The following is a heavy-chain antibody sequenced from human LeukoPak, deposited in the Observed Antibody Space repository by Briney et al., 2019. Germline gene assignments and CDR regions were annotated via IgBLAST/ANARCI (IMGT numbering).Heavy chain of an antibody. V-gene: IGHV3-30*03. CDR1: GFTFSNHG. Sequence: GGSLRLSCAASGFTFSNHGTHWVRQAPDKGLEWVALISYDGSIQYYADSVKGRFTISRDNSKNTLYLQMNSLRAEDTAVYYCAAWTGYDSSGYFYVWGQGTLVPVSS. J-gene: IGHJ4*02. CDR2: ISYDGSIQ. CDR3: AAWTGYDSSGYFYV. D-gene: IGHD3-22*01.